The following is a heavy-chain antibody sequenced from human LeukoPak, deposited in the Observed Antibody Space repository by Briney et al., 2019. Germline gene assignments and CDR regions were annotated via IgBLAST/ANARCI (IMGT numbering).Heavy chain of an antibody. CDR1: GFTFSSYW. V-gene: IGHV3-7*01. CDR2: IKQDGSEK. CDR3: ARAWLRLETYNSVFGY. J-gene: IGHJ4*02. D-gene: IGHD5-12*01. Sequence: GGSLRLSCAASGFTFSSYWMSWVRQAPGKGLEWVANIKQDGSEKYYVDSVKGRLTISRDNAKNSLYLQMNSLRAEDTAVYYCARAWLRLETYNSVFGYWGQGTLVTVSS.